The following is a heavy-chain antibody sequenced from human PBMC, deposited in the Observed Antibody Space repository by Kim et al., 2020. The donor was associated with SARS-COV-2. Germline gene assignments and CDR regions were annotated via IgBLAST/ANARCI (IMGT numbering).Heavy chain of an antibody. CDR3: ARAYYDSSGYYYAYYYYGMDV. V-gene: IGHV4-61*01. CDR2: IYYSGST. CDR1: GGSVSSGSYY. D-gene: IGHD3-22*01. Sequence: SETLSLTCTVSGGSVSSGSYYWSWIRQPPGKGLEWIGYIYYSGSTNYNPSLKSRVTISVDTSKNQFSLKLSSVTAADTAVYYCARAYYDSSGYYYAYYYYGMDVWGQGTTVTVSS. J-gene: IGHJ6*02.